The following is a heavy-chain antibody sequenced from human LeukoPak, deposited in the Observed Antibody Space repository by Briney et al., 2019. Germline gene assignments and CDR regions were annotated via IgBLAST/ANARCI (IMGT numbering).Heavy chain of an antibody. J-gene: IGHJ4*02. CDR1: GGSISSYY. Sequence: SETLSLTCAVSGGSISSYYWSWIRQPPGKGLEWIGYTYYSGSANYSPSLKSRVTMSVDTSKNQFSLRLSSVTAADTAVYYCARYYDSSGYYYGEFDYWGQGTLVTVSS. CDR3: ARYYDSSGYYYGEFDY. V-gene: IGHV4-59*01. D-gene: IGHD3-22*01. CDR2: TYYSGSA.